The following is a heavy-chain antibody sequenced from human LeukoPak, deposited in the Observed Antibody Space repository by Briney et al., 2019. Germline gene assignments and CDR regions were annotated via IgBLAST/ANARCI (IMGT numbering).Heavy chain of an antibody. CDR1: GFGLSVLS. Sequence: ASVKVSCKISGFGLSVLSIHWMRQAPGKGLEWVGGIRPETGEPIFAQKFRGRVTITEDTFTDTGYLELRGLTSEDTAVYYCARARGITSDAFDIWGQGTMVTVSS. CDR3: ARARGITSDAFDI. CDR2: IRPETGEP. J-gene: IGHJ3*02. D-gene: IGHD3-10*01. V-gene: IGHV1-24*01.